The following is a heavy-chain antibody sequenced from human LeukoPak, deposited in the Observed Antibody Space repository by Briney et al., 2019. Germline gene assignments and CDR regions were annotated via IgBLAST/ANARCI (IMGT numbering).Heavy chain of an antibody. CDR3: ARDRDCSSTSCYSIGWFDP. V-gene: IGHV1-69*13. Sequence: SVKVSCKASGGTFSSYAISWVRQAPGQGLEWMGGIIPIFGTANYAQKFQGRVTITADESTSIAYMELSSLRSEDTAVYHCARDRDCSSTSCYSIGWFDPWGQGTLVTVSS. CDR2: IIPIFGTA. CDR1: GGTFSSYA. D-gene: IGHD2-2*01. J-gene: IGHJ5*02.